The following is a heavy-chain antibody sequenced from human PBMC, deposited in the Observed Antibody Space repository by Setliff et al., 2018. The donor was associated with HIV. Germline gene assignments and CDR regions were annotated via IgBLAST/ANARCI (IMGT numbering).Heavy chain of an antibody. CDR2: INPSGAIT. Sequence: ASVKVSCKASGYIFTSYYVHWVRQAPGQGLEWMGIINPSGAITSHAQKFQGRVTMTRDTSTSTVYMELSSLRSEDTAVYYCARDPAPSSSASYFQHWGQGTPVTVSS. D-gene: IGHD6-6*01. J-gene: IGHJ1*01. CDR3: ARDPAPSSSASYFQH. CDR1: GYIFTSYY. V-gene: IGHV1-46*01.